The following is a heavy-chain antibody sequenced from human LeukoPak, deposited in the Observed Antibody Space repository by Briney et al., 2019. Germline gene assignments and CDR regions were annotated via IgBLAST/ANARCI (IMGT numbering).Heavy chain of an antibody. CDR3: ARLGYCSSTSCSP. J-gene: IGHJ5*02. CDR1: GFTFSSYS. Sequence: GGSLRLSCAASGFTFSSYSMNWVRQAPGKGLEWVSSISSSSSYIYYADSVKGRYTISRDNAKNSLYLQMNSLRAEDTAVYYCARLGYCSSTSCSPWGQGTLVTVSS. CDR2: ISSSSSYI. D-gene: IGHD2-2*01. V-gene: IGHV3-21*01.